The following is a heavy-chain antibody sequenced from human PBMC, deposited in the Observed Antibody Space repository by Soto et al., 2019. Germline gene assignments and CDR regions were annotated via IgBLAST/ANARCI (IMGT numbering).Heavy chain of an antibody. D-gene: IGHD1-26*01. V-gene: IGHV3-23*01. CDR2: ISRAGSNI. CDR3: ANAIEGAWEPNDY. J-gene: IGHJ4*02. Sequence: EVQLLESGGGVVQPGGSLRLSCAASGFTFSNCAMKWVRQAPGQGLEWVSDISRAGSNIYYADSVKGRFTISRDNSKNTLYLQMNTLRAEDTAVYYCANAIEGAWEPNDYWGQGTLVTVSS. CDR1: GFTFSNCA.